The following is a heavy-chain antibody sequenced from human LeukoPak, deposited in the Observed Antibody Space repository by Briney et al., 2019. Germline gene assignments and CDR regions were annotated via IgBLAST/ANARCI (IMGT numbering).Heavy chain of an antibody. J-gene: IGHJ5*02. CDR1: GFTFSSYG. CDR3: AKDIVVVPAAKSPPHFDP. Sequence: PGGSLRLSCAASGFTFSSYGMHWVRQAPGKGLEWVAFIRYDGSNKYYADSVKGRFTISRDNSKNTLYLQMNSLRAEDTAVYYCAKDIVVVPAAKSPPHFDPWGQGTLVTVSS. D-gene: IGHD2-2*01. V-gene: IGHV3-30*02. CDR2: IRYDGSNK.